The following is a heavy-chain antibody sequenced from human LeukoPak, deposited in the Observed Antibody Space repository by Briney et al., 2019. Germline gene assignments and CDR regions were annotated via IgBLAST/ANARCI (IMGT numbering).Heavy chain of an antibody. CDR2: IIPIFGTA. D-gene: IGHD3-10*01. CDR3: ARLMVRGVITTDY. V-gene: IGHV1-69*13. Sequence: SVKVSCKASGYTFTSYAISWVRQAPGQGLEWMGGIIPIFGTANYAQKFQGRVTITADESTSTAYMELSSLRSEDTAVYYCARLMVRGVITTDYWGQGTLVTVSS. J-gene: IGHJ4*02. CDR1: GYTFTSYA.